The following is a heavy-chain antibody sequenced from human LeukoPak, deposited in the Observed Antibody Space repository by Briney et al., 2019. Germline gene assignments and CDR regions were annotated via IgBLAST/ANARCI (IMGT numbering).Heavy chain of an antibody. J-gene: IGHJ4*02. CDR3: AKNKGSAREKWSFDY. Sequence: GGSLRLSCVASGFTFTSYAMSWVRQAPGQGLEWVSAIGNRGGSTYYADSVKGRFTISRDNSKNTLYLQMNSLRAGDTAVYFCAKNKGSAREKWSFDYWGQGTLVTASS. CDR2: IGNRGGST. CDR1: GFTFTSYA. V-gene: IGHV3-23*01. D-gene: IGHD1/OR15-1a*01.